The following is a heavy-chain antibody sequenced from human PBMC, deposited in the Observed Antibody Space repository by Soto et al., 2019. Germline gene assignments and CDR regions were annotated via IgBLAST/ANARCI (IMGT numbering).Heavy chain of an antibody. CDR1: GFTFSSNA. CDR2: ISGSGGST. D-gene: IGHD3-16*01. Sequence: EVQLLESGGGLVQPGGSLRLSCAASGFTFSSNAMSWVRQAPGKGLEWVSAISGSGGSTYYADSVKGRFTISRDNSKNTLYPQMYILRAEDTAVYYCAKHSLRGYCYGMDVWGQGTTVTVSS. CDR3: AKHSLRGYCYGMDV. J-gene: IGHJ6*02. V-gene: IGHV3-23*01.